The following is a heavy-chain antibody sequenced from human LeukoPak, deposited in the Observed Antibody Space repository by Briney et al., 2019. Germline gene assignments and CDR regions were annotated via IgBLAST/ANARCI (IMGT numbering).Heavy chain of an antibody. CDR1: GFTVSSNY. J-gene: IGHJ4*02. Sequence: PGGSLRLSCAASGFTVSSNYMSWVRQAPGKGLEWVSLISSGGGTKYVDSVKGRFTISRDDSKNTLFLQMNSLTADDTGVYYCVKLLLWFGDFVFDYWGQGTLVGVSS. V-gene: IGHV3-66*04. D-gene: IGHD3-10*01. CDR2: ISSGGGT. CDR3: VKLLLWFGDFVFDY.